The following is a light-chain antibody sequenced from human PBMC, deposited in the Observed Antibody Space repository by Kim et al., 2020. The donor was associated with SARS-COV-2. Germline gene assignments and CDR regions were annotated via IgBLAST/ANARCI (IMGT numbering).Light chain of an antibody. CDR2: DAS. CDR3: QKYVQWPFT. CDR1: QSVHRN. J-gene: IGKJ4*01. V-gene: IGKV3-15*01. Sequence: EVVLTQSPATLSVSPGESVTLSCRASQSVHRNLAWYQQKPGQAPSLLIDDASTRATGIPARFSGSGSGTEFTLTISSLQPDDSAVYYCQKYVQWPFTFGGGTKMEIK.